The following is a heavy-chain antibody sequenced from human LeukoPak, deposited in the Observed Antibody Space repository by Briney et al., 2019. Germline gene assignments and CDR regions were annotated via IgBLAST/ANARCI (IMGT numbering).Heavy chain of an antibody. D-gene: IGHD5-18*01. CDR3: AYTKSGYSYGYIDY. CDR2: IYYSGST. J-gene: IGHJ4*02. V-gene: IGHV4-34*01. Sequence: PSETLSLTCAVYSESFSTYYWNWIRQPPGKGLEWIGSIYYSGSTYYNPSLKSRVTISVDTSKNQFSLKLSSVTAADTAVYYCAYTKSGYSYGYIDYWGQGTLVTVSS. CDR1: SESFSTYY.